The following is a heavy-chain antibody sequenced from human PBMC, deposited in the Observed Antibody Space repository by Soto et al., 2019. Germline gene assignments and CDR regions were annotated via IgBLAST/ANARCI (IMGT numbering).Heavy chain of an antibody. CDR1: GASLSSNSYY. D-gene: IGHD3-22*01. CDR2: IHYSGDS. CDR3: ARDVNDSSGSQGFDY. J-gene: IGHJ4*02. Sequence: PPETLSLTCTVTGASLSSNSYYSNWIRQRPGKGVEWIGYIHYSGDSYDNPSLTSRITMSMDVSKNQFSLNLRSVTAADTAIYYCARDVNDSSGSQGFDYWGQGTLVTVSS. V-gene: IGHV4-31*03.